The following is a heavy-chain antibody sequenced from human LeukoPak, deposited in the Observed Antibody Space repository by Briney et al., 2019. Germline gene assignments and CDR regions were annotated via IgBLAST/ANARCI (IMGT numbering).Heavy chain of an antibody. CDR2: INPNSGGT. CDR1: GYTFTGYY. CDR3: ARVPYYGSGSPPDY. J-gene: IGHJ4*02. D-gene: IGHD3-10*01. V-gene: IGHV1-2*02. Sequence: ASVKVSCKASGYTFTGYYMHWVRQAPGQGLAWMGWINPNSGGTNYAQKFQGRVTMTRDTSISTAYMELSRLRSDDTAVYYCARVPYYGSGSPPDYWGQGTLVTVSS.